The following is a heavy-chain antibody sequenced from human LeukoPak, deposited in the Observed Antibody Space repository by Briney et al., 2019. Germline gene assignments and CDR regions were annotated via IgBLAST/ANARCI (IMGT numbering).Heavy chain of an antibody. J-gene: IGHJ4*02. D-gene: IGHD1-26*01. CDR1: GFTFSSYG. Sequence: GGSLRLSCAASGFTFSSYGMHWVRQAPGKGLEWVAVISYDGSNKYYADSVKGRFTISRDNSKNTLYLQMNSLRAEDTAVYYCARDAGRGYFDYWGQGTLVTVSS. V-gene: IGHV3-30*03. CDR3: ARDAGRGYFDY. CDR2: ISYDGSNK.